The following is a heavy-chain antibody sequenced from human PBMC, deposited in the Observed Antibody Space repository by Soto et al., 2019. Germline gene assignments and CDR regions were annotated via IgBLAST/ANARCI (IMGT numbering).Heavy chain of an antibody. CDR1: GFTFSSYS. Sequence: EVQLVESGGGLVKPGGSLRLSCAASGFTFSSYSMNWVRQSPGKGLEWVSSISSSSGYIYYSDSVKGRFTISRDNAKNSVYLQMNSLRAEDTAVYYCARDAGYYYDSSGYPAGDYWGQGTLVTVSS. CDR3: ARDAGYYYDSSGYPAGDY. D-gene: IGHD3-22*01. CDR2: ISSSSGYI. J-gene: IGHJ4*02. V-gene: IGHV3-21*01.